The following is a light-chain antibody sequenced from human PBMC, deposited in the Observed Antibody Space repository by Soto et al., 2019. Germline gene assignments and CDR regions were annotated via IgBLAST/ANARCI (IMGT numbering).Light chain of an antibody. V-gene: IGKV1-9*01. J-gene: IGKJ4*01. CDR1: QGISSH. Sequence: DIQLTQSPSFLSTSVGDRVTITCRASQGISSHLAWYQQKPGKAPKLLIYAASTLQTGVPSRFSGSGSWTEFTLTISSLHPEDFATYYCQHLNNYPLTFGGGTKVEIK. CDR2: AAS. CDR3: QHLNNYPLT.